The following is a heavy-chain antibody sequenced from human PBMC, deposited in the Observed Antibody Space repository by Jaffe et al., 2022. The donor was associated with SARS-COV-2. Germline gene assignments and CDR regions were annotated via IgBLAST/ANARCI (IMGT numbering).Heavy chain of an antibody. D-gene: IGHD1-26*01. CDR2: ISNSGST. J-gene: IGHJ4*02. V-gene: IGHV4-59*01. CDR1: GGSITGYY. Sequence: QVQLQESGPGLVKPSETLSLTCTVSGGSITGYYWSWFRQPPGKGLEWIGYISNSGSTNNNPSLKSRVTISVDTSKNQFSLRLSAVTAADTAVYYCARVGGNYRYYFDYWGQGTLVTVSS. CDR3: ARVGGNYRYYFDY.